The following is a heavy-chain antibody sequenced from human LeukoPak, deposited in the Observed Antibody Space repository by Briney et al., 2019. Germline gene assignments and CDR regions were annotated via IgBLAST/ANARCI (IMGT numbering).Heavy chain of an antibody. J-gene: IGHJ4*02. CDR2: ISGSDGST. CDR3: AKDLSPGVY. D-gene: IGHD2-8*01. CDR1: GFTFSSYS. V-gene: IGHV3-23*01. Sequence: GGSLRLSCAASGFTFSSYSMSWVRQAAGKGLEWVSAISGSDGSTYYADSVKGRFTISRDNSKNTLYLQMNSLRAEDTAVYYCAKDLSPGVYWGQGTLVTVSS.